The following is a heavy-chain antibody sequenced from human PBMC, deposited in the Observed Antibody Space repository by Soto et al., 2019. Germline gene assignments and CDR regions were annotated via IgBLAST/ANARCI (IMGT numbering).Heavy chain of an antibody. CDR3: AKYRAPRYYDILTGPNWFDP. CDR2: ISGSGGST. Sequence: GGSLRLSCAASGFTFSSYAMSWVRQAPGKGLEWVSAISGSGGSTYYADSVKGRFTISRDNSKNTLYLQMNSLRAEDTAVYYCAKYRAPRYYDILTGPNWFDPWGQGTLVTVSS. V-gene: IGHV3-23*01. CDR1: GFTFSSYA. J-gene: IGHJ5*02. D-gene: IGHD3-9*01.